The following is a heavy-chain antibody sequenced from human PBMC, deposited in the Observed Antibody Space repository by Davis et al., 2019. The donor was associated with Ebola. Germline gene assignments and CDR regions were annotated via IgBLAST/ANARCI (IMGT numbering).Heavy chain of an antibody. CDR1: GYTFTGYY. CDR2: IKPNSGGT. Sequence: ASVKVSCKASGYTFTGYYMHWVRQPPGHGLEWMGRIKPNSGGTNYAQKFQGRVTMTRDTSISTAYMELSSLRSDDTAGYYCASGTTVNTGFDNWGQGTLVTVSS. D-gene: IGHD4-17*01. V-gene: IGHV1-2*06. J-gene: IGHJ4*02. CDR3: ASGTTVNTGFDN.